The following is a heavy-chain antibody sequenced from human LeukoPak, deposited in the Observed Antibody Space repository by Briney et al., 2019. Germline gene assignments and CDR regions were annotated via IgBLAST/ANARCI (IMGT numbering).Heavy chain of an antibody. Sequence: GGSLRLSCAASGFTFSSYYMSWVRQAPGKGLGWVANINQDGSEIYYVASVKGRFTISRDNAKNTLYLQMNSLRAEDTAVYYCARVSYYYGSGSYRPTAVYYFDYRGQGTLVTVSS. V-gene: IGHV3-7*04. CDR2: INQDGSEI. CDR1: GFTFSSYY. CDR3: ARVSYYYGSGSYRPTAVYYFDY. J-gene: IGHJ4*02. D-gene: IGHD3-10*01.